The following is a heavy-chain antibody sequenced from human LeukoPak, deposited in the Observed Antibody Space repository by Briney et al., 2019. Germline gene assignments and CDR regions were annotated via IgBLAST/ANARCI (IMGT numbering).Heavy chain of an antibody. CDR2: IIPILGVA. V-gene: IGHV1-69*04. Sequence: SVKVSCKASGGTFSSYAISWVRQAPGQGLEWMGRIIPILGVANYAQKFQGRVTITADTYASTAYMELSSLRSEDTAVYYCASDSSSRLYFDYWGQGTLVTVSS. J-gene: IGHJ4*02. D-gene: IGHD6-13*01. CDR1: GGTFSSYA. CDR3: ASDSSSRLYFDY.